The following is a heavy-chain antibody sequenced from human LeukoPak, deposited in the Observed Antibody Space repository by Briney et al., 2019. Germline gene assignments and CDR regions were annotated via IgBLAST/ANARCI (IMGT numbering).Heavy chain of an antibody. J-gene: IGHJ4*02. Sequence: GGSLRLSCAASGFSFSSYGMHWVRQAPGKGLEWVAIIWYDGSNTYYADSVKGRFTISRDNSKNTLYLEMNSLRAEDTAVYFCAPDHGGYWGQGTLVTVSS. CDR1: GFSFSSYG. D-gene: IGHD3-16*01. CDR2: IWYDGSNT. CDR3: APDHGGY. V-gene: IGHV3-33*01.